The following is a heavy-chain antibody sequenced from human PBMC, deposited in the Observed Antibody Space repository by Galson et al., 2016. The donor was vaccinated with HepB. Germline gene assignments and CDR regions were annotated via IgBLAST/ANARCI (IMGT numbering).Heavy chain of an antibody. V-gene: IGHV1-18*01. J-gene: IGHJ5*02. CDR2: VSVYSENT. CDR3: ARVVVAATNWFDP. Sequence: QAPGQGLEWMGWVSVYSENTFYAQKLQGRVTMTTDTSTSTAYMELRDRRSDDTAIYYCARVVVAATNWFDPWGQGTLVTVSS. D-gene: IGHD2-15*01.